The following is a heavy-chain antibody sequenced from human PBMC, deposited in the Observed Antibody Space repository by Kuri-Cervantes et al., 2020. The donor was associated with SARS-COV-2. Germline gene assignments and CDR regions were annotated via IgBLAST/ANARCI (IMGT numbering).Heavy chain of an antibody. D-gene: IGHD1-1*01. J-gene: IGHJ4*02. Sequence: GGSLRLSCAASGFTFDDYAMHWVRQAPGKGLEWVSLISWDGGSTYYADSVKGRFTISRDNSKNSLYLQMNSLGAEDTAVYYCVRDGDHWNFDYWGQGTLVTVSS. CDR3: VRDGDHWNFDY. CDR1: GFTFDDYA. V-gene: IGHV3-43D*04. CDR2: ISWDGGST.